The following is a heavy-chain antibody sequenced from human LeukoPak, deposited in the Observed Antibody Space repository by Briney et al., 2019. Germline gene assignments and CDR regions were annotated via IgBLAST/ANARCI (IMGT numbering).Heavy chain of an antibody. J-gene: IGHJ5*02. D-gene: IGHD5-24*01. CDR3: AREGMATITSTNWFDP. V-gene: IGHV4-38-2*02. CDR1: GFTFSDYY. Sequence: LRLSCAASGFTFSDYYMSWIRQVPGKGLEWIGSIYYSGSTYYNPSLKSRVTISVDTSKNQFSLKLSSVTAADTAVYYCAREGMATITSTNWFDPWGQGTLVTVSS. CDR2: IYYSGST.